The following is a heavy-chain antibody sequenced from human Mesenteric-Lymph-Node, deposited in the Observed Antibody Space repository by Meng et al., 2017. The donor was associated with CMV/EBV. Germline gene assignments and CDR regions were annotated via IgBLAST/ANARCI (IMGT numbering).Heavy chain of an antibody. Sequence: GESLKISCAASGFTFSSYEMNWVRQAPGKGLEWVSSISSSSSYIYYADSVKGRFTISRDNAKNSLYLQMNSLRAEDTAFYYCAKDSQSGSYYNWIDPWGQGTLVTVSS. CDR1: GFTFSSYE. V-gene: IGHV3-21*04. D-gene: IGHD1-26*01. J-gene: IGHJ5*02. CDR3: AKDSQSGSYYNWIDP. CDR2: ISSSSSYI.